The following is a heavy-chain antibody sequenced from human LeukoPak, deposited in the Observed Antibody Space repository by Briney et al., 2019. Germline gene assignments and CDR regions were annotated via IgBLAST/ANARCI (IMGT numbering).Heavy chain of an antibody. Sequence: GGTLRLSCTASGFTFSSYGMSWVRQTPGKGLEWVSGISGSGGSTYYAVSVKGRFTISRDNSKNTLYLQMNSLRADDTAVYYCVRDGYRDWGQGTLVTVSS. CDR2: ISGSGGST. D-gene: IGHD6-25*01. V-gene: IGHV3-23*01. J-gene: IGHJ4*02. CDR3: VRDGYRD. CDR1: GFTFSSYG.